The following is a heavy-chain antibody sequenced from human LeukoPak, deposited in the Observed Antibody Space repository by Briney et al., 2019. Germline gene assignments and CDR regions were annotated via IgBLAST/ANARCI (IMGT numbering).Heavy chain of an antibody. Sequence: PGGSLRLSCAASGFTFTGHTMTWLRQAPGEGLEWVSIIGGRDDRTYYADSVKGRFTISRDNSKNTLYLQMNSLRGEDTAVYYCAKDPNPFYDFWSGYKWGQGTLVTVSS. J-gene: IGHJ4*02. CDR1: GFTFTGHT. CDR2: IGGRDDRT. D-gene: IGHD3-3*01. V-gene: IGHV3-23*01. CDR3: AKDPNPFYDFWSGYK.